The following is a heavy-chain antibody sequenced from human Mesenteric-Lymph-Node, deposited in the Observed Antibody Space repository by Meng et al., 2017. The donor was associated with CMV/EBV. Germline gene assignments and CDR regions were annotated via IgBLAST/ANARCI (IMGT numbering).Heavy chain of an antibody. V-gene: IGHV3-48*03. J-gene: IGHJ4*02. CDR2: ITNSGSTI. D-gene: IGHD3-9*01. CDR1: GFTFSHYE. CDR3: ARGGRYFDWLLYFDY. Sequence: GGSLRLSCAASGFTFSHYEMNWVRQAPGKGLEWVSYITNSGSTIYYADSVKGRFTISRDNAKNSLYLQMNSLRAEDTAVYYCARGGRYFDWLLYFDYWGQGTLVTVSS.